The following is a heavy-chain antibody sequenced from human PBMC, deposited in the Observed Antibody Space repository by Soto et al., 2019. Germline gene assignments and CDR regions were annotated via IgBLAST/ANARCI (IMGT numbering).Heavy chain of an antibody. D-gene: IGHD3-22*01. CDR3: ASSGIVGREVNTWFDP. J-gene: IGHJ5*02. CDR2: ISYRGST. Sequence: PSETLSLTCTVSAGSITTSYWSWIRQPLGKALEWIGYISYRGSTNYNPSLKSHLTISIDTSKSQISLKLTSMTTADTAVYYCASSGIVGREVNTWFDPWGQGTLVTVSS. CDR1: AGSITTSY. V-gene: IGHV4-59*01.